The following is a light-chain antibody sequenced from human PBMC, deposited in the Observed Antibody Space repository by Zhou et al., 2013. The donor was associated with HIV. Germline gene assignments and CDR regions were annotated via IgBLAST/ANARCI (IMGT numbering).Light chain of an antibody. CDR2: GAY. V-gene: IGKV3-15*01. Sequence: EIVMTQSPATLSVSPGDTVTLSCRASQSVATNLAWYQQKPGQAPRLLIYGAYVGAAGIPPRFSGSGSGTEFTLTILGLQSEDFAVYYCQQYSNWPPLTFGGGTKVEIK. CDR1: QSVATN. J-gene: IGKJ4*01. CDR3: QQYSNWPPLT.